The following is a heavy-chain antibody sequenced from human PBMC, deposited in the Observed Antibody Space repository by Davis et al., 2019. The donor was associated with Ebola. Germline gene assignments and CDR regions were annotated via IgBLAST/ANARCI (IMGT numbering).Heavy chain of an antibody. D-gene: IGHD2-15*01. J-gene: IGHJ5*02. CDR1: GYTFTSYY. CDR3: AREVVVVVAANNNWFDP. Sequence: AASVKVSCKASGYTFTSYYMHWVRQAPGQGLEWMGRIIPILGIANYAQKFQGRVTITADKSTSTAYMELSSLRSEDTAVYYCAREVVVVVAANNNWFDPWGQGTLVTVSS. V-gene: IGHV1-69*04. CDR2: IIPILGIA.